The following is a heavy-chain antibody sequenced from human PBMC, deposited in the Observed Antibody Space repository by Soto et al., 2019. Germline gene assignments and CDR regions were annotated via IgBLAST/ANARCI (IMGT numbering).Heavy chain of an antibody. V-gene: IGHV1-18*01. CDR2: ISGYNGNT. J-gene: IGHJ4*02. D-gene: IGHD5-18*01. CDR1: GDTFTNYS. Sequence: QVQLVQSGAEVKKPGASVKVSCKASGDTFTNYSISWVRQAPGQGLEWMGWISGYNGNTNYALKLQGRVTMTTDTSTNTAYMELKSLRSDDTAVYYCAVGRGHLWLLLDYWGQGTLVTVSS. CDR3: AVGRGHLWLLLDY.